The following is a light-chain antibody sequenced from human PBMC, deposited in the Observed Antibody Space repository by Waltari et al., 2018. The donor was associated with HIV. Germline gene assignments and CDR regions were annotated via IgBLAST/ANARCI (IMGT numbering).Light chain of an antibody. CDR2: EVS. Sequence: QSALTQPPSASGSPGQSVTITCTGTSSDVGGYNYVSWYQQHPGKATKLMIYEVSRRPSGVPDRFSGSKSGNTASLTVSGLQAEDEADYYCSSYAGSNNLLFGGGTKLTVL. V-gene: IGLV2-8*01. CDR1: SSDVGGYNY. CDR3: SSYAGSNNLL. J-gene: IGLJ2*01.